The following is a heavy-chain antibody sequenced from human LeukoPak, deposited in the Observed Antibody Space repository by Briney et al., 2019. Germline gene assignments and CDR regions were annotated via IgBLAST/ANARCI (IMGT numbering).Heavy chain of an antibody. D-gene: IGHD6-13*01. J-gene: IGHJ4*02. CDR2: INHSGST. CDR3: AREAAAAGREDY. Sequence: SETLSLTCAVYGGSFSGYYWSWIRQPPGKGLEWIGEINHSGSTNYNPSLKSRVTISVDTSKNQFSLKLSSVTAADTAVYYCAREAAAAGREDYWGQGTLVTVSS. V-gene: IGHV4-34*01. CDR1: GGSFSGYY.